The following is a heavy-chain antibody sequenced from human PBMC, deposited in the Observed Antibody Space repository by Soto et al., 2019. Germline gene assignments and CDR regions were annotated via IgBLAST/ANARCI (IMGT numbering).Heavy chain of an antibody. J-gene: IGHJ4*02. CDR2: ISGSGGST. CDR3: AKVKDAQYYDILTGYGVDY. CDR1: GFTFSSYA. V-gene: IGHV3-23*01. D-gene: IGHD3-9*01. Sequence: EVQLLESGGGLVQPGGSLRLSCAASGFTFSSYAMSWVRQAPGKGLEWVSAISGSGGSTYYADSVKGRFTISRDKSKNTLYLRMNSPRADYTAVNYCAKVKDAQYYDILTGYGVDYWGQGSPVTVS.